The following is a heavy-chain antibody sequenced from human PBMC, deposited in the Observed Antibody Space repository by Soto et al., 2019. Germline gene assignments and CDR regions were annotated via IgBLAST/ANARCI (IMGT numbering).Heavy chain of an antibody. J-gene: IGHJ4*02. CDR2: ISTRSDYI. CDR3: AKDQGYDSSGYSDFDY. V-gene: IGHV3-21*01. Sequence: GGSLRLSCEASGFTFSSYNMNWVRQAPGKGLEWVSSISTRSDYIYFADSLKGRFTVSRDNAKNSLYLQMNSLRAEDTAVYYCAKDQGYDSSGYSDFDYWGQGTLVTVSS. CDR1: GFTFSSYN. D-gene: IGHD3-22*01.